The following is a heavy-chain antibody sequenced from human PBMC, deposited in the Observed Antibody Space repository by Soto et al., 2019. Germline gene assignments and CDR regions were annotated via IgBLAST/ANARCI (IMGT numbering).Heavy chain of an antibody. J-gene: IGHJ1*01. CDR3: ARGGVY. V-gene: IGHV3-48*03. Sequence: GGSMRLSCEATGFTFSSHEMNWIRQTPGKRLEWIAKISGSGSTINYADSVKGRFTISRDNVQRTLHLQMDSLRVEDTGVYYCARGGVYWGRGTLVTVSS. D-gene: IGHD2-8*01. CDR2: ISGSGSTI. CDR1: GFTFSSHE.